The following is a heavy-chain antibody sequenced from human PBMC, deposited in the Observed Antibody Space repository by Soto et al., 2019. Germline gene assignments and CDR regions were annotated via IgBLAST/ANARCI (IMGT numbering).Heavy chain of an antibody. CDR1: GGSISSYY. J-gene: IGHJ4*02. CDR3: ARGVRQWLHVDY. CDR2: IYYSGST. V-gene: IGHV4-59*01. Sequence: QVQLQESGPGLVKPSETLSLTCTVSGGSISSYYWSWIRQPPGKGLEWIGYIYYSGSTNYNPSLKSRLTLSVDTSKNQFSLKLSSVTAADTAVYYCARGVRQWLHVDYWGQGTLVTVSS. D-gene: IGHD6-19*01.